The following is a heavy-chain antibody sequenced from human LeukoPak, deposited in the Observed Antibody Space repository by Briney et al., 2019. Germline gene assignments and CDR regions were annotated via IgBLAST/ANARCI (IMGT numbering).Heavy chain of an antibody. CDR1: GFTFSSYS. Sequence: GGSLRLSCAASGFTFSSYSMNWVRQAPGKGLEWVSSISSSSSYIYYADSVKGRFTISRDNAKNSLYLQMNSLRAEDTAVYYCARDLAPEIYSNYGTADYWGQGTLVTVSS. CDR3: ARDLAPEIYSNYGTADY. J-gene: IGHJ4*02. D-gene: IGHD4-11*01. CDR2: ISSSSSYI. V-gene: IGHV3-21*01.